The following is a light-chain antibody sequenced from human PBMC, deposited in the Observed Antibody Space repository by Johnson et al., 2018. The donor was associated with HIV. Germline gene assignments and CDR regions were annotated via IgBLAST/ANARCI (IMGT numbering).Light chain of an antibody. CDR1: SSNIGKNS. V-gene: IGLV1-51*02. CDR3: GAWDSRLSVCV. J-gene: IGLJ1*01. CDR2: ESN. Sequence: PPSVSAAPGQKVTIPCSGSSSNIGKNSVSWYQQVPGTAPKLLICESNKRPSGIPNRFSGSKSGTSATLGITGLQTGDEADYYCGAWDSRLSVCVFGPGTKVTVL.